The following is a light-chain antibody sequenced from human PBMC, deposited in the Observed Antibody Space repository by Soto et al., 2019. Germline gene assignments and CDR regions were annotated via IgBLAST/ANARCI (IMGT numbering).Light chain of an antibody. Sequence: EIVLTQSPVSLSLSPGERATLSCRASQSVSSSSLAWYQQKPGQAPRLLIYGTSSRATGVPDRFSGSGSATEVTLTINRLEPEDFAVYYCQQYGSSPRFTFGPGTKVDIK. CDR3: QQYGSSPRFT. CDR2: GTS. V-gene: IGKV3-20*01. CDR1: QSVSSSS. J-gene: IGKJ3*01.